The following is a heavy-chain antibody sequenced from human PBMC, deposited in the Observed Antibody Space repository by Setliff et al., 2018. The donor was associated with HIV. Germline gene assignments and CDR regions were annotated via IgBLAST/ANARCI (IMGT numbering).Heavy chain of an antibody. CDR3: ARDVGGFTVFAVPRGGFDP. Sequence: SETLSLTCTVSGGSISTYYWSWIRQAPGRGLEWIGYIYYTGRTNYNPSLKSRVTTSLDSSKKQFSLKLSSVTAADTAVYFCARDVGGFTVFAVPRGGFDPWGQGTLVTVPQ. J-gene: IGHJ5*02. CDR1: GGSISTYY. CDR2: IYYTGRT. D-gene: IGHD3-3*01. V-gene: IGHV4-59*13.